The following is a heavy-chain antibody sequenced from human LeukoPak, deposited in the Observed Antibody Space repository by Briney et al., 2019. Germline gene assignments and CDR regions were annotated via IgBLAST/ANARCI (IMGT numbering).Heavy chain of an antibody. Sequence: GGSLRLSCATSGFTFSSYAMSWVRQAPGKGLEWVSAISGSGGSTYYADSVKGRLTISRDNSKNTLYLQMNSLRAEDTAVYYCAKVTPYYGDYGWGQGTLVTVSS. J-gene: IGHJ4*02. D-gene: IGHD4-17*01. CDR3: AKVTPYYGDYG. CDR2: ISGSGGST. V-gene: IGHV3-23*01. CDR1: GFTFSSYA.